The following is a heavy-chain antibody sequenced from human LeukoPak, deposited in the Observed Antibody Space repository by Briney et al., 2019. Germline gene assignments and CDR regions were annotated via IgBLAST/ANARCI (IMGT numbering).Heavy chain of an antibody. D-gene: IGHD2-2*01. J-gene: IGHJ4*02. Sequence: SETLSLTCTVSGGSISSSSYYWGWIRQPPGKGLEWIGTIYYSGSTYYNPSLRSRVTISVDTSKNQFSLELSSVTAADTAVCYCARREPAANYYFDYWGQGTLVTVSS. V-gene: IGHV4-39*01. CDR3: ARREPAANYYFDY. CDR2: IYYSGST. CDR1: GGSISSSSYY.